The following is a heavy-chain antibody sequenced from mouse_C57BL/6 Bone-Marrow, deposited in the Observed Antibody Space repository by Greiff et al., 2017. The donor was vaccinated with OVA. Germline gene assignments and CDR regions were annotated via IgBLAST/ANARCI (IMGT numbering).Heavy chain of an antibody. CDR1: GYTFTSYG. D-gene: IGHD1-1*01. V-gene: IGHV1-81*01. CDR2: IYPRSGNT. J-gene: IGHJ4*01. Sequence: QVQLQQSGAELARPGASVKLSCKASGYTFTSYGISWVKQRPGQGLEWIGEIYPRSGNTYYNEKFKGKATLTADKSSSTAYMELRSLTSEDSAVYFCARPKLLRYYAMDYWGQGTSVTVSS. CDR3: ARPKLLRYYAMDY.